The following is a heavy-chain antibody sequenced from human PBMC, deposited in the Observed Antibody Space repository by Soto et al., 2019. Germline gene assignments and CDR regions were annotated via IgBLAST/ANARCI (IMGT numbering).Heavy chain of an antibody. D-gene: IGHD3-10*01. J-gene: IGHJ5*02. V-gene: IGHV4-31*03. CDR3: ARVPRITMVRGVAHNWFDP. CDR2: IYYSGST. Sequence: SETLSLTCTVSGGSISSGGYYWSWIRQHPGKGLEWIGYIYYSGSTYYNPSLKSRVTISVDTSKNQFSLKLSSVTAADTAVYYCARVPRITMVRGVAHNWFDPWGQGTLVTVSS. CDR1: GGSISSGGYY.